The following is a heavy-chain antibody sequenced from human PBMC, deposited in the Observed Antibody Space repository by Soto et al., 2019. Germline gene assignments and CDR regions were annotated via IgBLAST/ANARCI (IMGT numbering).Heavy chain of an antibody. CDR1: GFTFSSYA. CDR2: ISGSGVST. CDR3: AKSPGMYYYDSSGYYHYDY. D-gene: IGHD3-22*01. Sequence: EVQLLESGGGLAQPGGSLRLSCAASGFTFSSYAMSWVRQAPGKGLEWVSAISGSGVSTYYADSVKGRFTISRDNSKKTRYLQMDSLRAEDTAVYYCAKSPGMYYYDSSGYYHYDYWGQGTLVTVSS. J-gene: IGHJ4*02. V-gene: IGHV3-23*01.